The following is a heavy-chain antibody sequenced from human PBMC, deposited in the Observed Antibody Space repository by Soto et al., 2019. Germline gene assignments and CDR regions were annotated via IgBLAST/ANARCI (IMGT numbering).Heavy chain of an antibody. D-gene: IGHD4-17*01. CDR3: ATDSGDYGRAAYDF. V-gene: IGHV1-69*02. J-gene: IGHJ4*02. CDR1: GGTFSSYT. CDR2: IIPILGIA. Sequence: QVQLVQSGAEVKKPGSSVKVSCKASGGTFSSYTISWVRQAPGQGLEWMGRIIPILGIANYAQKFQGRVTXXGXKXXSTADMELSSLRSEDTAVYYCATDSGDYGRAAYDFWGQGPLVTVSS.